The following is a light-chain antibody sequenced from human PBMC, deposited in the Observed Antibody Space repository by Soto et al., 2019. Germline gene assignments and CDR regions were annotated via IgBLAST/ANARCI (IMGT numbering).Light chain of an antibody. CDR1: QTISSF. CDR2: AAS. Sequence: DIQMTQSPSSLSASVGDRVTITCRASQTISSFLNWYQQKPGKAPKLLIYAASSLQSGVPSRISGSGSGTEFTLTISSLQPEDFATYYCQQSYSTPVTFGGGTKVEIK. J-gene: IGKJ4*01. CDR3: QQSYSTPVT. V-gene: IGKV1-39*01.